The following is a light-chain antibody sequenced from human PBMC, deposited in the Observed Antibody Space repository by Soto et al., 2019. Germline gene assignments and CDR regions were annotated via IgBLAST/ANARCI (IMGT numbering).Light chain of an antibody. CDR2: AAS. V-gene: IGKV1-39*01. CDR1: QSISRY. J-gene: IGKJ1*01. CDR3: QQCDSTPPT. Sequence: DIQMTQSPASLSASVGDRVTITCRASQSISRYLNWYQQKPGKAPKLLLYAASSLQSGVPSRFSGGGSGTDFTLTISSLQPEDFATYYCQQCDSTPPTFGQGTKVEIK.